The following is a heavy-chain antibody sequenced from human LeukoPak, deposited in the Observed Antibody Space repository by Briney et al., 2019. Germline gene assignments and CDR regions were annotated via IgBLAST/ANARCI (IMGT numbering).Heavy chain of an antibody. CDR3: ARSPDIVVLMDV. Sequence: ASVKVSCKASGYTFTGYYMHWVRQAPGQGLEWMGWINPNSGGTNYAQKFQGRVTMTRDTSISTAYMELSRLRSDDTAVYYCARSPDIVVLMDVWGKGTTVTVSS. CDR1: GYTFTGYY. CDR2: INPNSGGT. J-gene: IGHJ6*04. D-gene: IGHD2-2*01. V-gene: IGHV1-2*02.